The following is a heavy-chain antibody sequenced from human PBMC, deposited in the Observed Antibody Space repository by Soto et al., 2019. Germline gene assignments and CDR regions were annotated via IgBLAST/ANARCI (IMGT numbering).Heavy chain of an antibody. Sequence: PSETLSLTCTVSGGSISSGGYYWSWIRQHPGKGLEWIGYIYYSGSTYYNPSLKSRVTISVDTSKNQFSLKLSSVTAADTAVYYCARDTTWYSSSSYDIWGQGTMVTASS. D-gene: IGHD6-6*01. CDR3: ARDTTWYSSSSYDI. V-gene: IGHV4-31*03. J-gene: IGHJ3*02. CDR1: GGSISSGGYY. CDR2: IYYSGST.